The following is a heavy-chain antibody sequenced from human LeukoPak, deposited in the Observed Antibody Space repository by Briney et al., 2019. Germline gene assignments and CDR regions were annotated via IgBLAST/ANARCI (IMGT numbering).Heavy chain of an antibody. J-gene: IGHJ4*02. CDR1: GVTSSTYA. V-gene: IGHV3-23*01. D-gene: IGHD2-21*02. CDR3: AKDGAYCGGDCPGPYYFDY. CDR2: ITGIGGTT. Sequence: AGSLTLSCAASGVTSSTYAMSWVRQAPGKGLEWVSGITGIGGTTYYADSVKGRFTISRDNSKNTLYLQMNSLRAGDTAVYYCAKDGAYCGGDCPGPYYFDYWGQGTLVTVSS.